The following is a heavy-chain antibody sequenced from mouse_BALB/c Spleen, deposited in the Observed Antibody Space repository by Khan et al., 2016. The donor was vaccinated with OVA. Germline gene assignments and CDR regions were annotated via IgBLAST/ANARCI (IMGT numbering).Heavy chain of an antibody. D-gene: IGHD1-1*01. V-gene: IGHV1-76*01. CDR1: GYIFISYW. CDR3: ARSSPTVVVFDY. Sequence: QVQLKESGAELVRPGASVKLSCKTSGYIFISYWIHWVKQRSGQGLEWIARIYPGTGSTYYNENFKGKATLTADKSSSTACMQLSSLKSEDSAFYFCARSSPTVVVFDYWGQGTTLTVSS. CDR2: IYPGTGST. J-gene: IGHJ2*01.